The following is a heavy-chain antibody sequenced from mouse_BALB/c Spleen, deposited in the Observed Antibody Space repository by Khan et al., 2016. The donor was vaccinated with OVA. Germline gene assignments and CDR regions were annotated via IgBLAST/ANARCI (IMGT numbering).Heavy chain of an antibody. CDR1: GFNIKDYY. V-gene: IGHV14-1*02. CDR2: IDPENDNS. J-gene: IGHJ2*01. Sequence: EVQLQESGAELVRPGALVKLSCKGSGFNIKDYYMQWVKQRPEQGLEWIGWIDPENDNSIYDPKFQGKASITADTSSNTAYLQLSRLTSEDHAVYYCIRSILLYFDYWGQGTTLTVSS. D-gene: IGHD2-3*01. CDR3: IRSILLYFDY.